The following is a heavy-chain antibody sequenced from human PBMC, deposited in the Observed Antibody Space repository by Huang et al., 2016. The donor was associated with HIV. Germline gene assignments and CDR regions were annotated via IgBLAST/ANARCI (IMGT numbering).Heavy chain of an antibody. CDR1: GYNFDSSW. CDR3: ARQGLWLPPTDPFDY. J-gene: IGHJ4*02. Sequence: EVHLVQSGAEVKEPGESLKISCQASGYNFDSSWIGWVRQMPGKGLDWMGVIYPGDSDTRYDPSCQGQVTISADQSINTAYLQWSSLKASDTAIYFCARQGLWLPPTDPFDYWGQGTPVTVSA. V-gene: IGHV5-51*01. D-gene: IGHD3-10*01. CDR2: IYPGDSDT.